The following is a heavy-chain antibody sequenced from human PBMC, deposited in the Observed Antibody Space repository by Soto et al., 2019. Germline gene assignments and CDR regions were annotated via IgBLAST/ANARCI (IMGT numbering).Heavy chain of an antibody. D-gene: IGHD6-6*01. V-gene: IGHV4-31*03. J-gene: IGHJ4*02. Sequence: ASETLSLTCTVSGGSVSSGGYYWSWIRQHHGKGLEWIGYIYYRGGTYYNPSLKSRVTIAVETSKNQFSLKLSSVTAANTAVYYWARYLSSIAASFDYWGEGTLGTITS. CDR2: IYYRGGT. CDR1: GGSVSSGGYY. CDR3: ARYLSSIAASFDY.